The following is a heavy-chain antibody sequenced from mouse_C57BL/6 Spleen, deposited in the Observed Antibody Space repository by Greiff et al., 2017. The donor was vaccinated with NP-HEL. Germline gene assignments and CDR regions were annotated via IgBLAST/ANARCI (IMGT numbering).Heavy chain of an antibody. J-gene: IGHJ2*01. CDR2: IDPENGDT. CDR3: TTSTVVAPFDY. CDR1: GFNFKDDY. Sequence: EVQLQQSGAELVRPGASVKLSCTASGFNFKDDYMHWVKQRPGQGLEWIGGIDPENGDTEYAPKFQGKATITADTSSNTAYLQLSSLTSEDTAVDYWTTSTVVAPFDYWGKGTTLTVSS. D-gene: IGHD1-1*01. V-gene: IGHV14-4*01.